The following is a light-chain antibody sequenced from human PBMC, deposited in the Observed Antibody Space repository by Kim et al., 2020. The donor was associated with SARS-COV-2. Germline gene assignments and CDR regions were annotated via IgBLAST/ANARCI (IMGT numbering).Light chain of an antibody. J-gene: IGLJ2*01. CDR2: EVS. CDR3: SSYTSSNTVV. V-gene: IGLV2-18*02. Sequence: SVPLSGTGTSSDVGSYNRVTWYKQPPGTAPTVLIYEVSSRPSGVPDRFSGSKSGNTASLTISGLQTEDEADYYCSSYTSSNTVVFGGGTQLTVL. CDR1: SSDVGSYNR.